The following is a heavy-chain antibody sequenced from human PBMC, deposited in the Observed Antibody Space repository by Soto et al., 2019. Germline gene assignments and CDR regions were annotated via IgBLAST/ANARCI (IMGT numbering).Heavy chain of an antibody. J-gene: IGHJ5*02. D-gene: IGHD2-15*01. Sequence: GASVKVSCKASGYTFTSYYKHWVRQAPGQGLEWMGIINPSGGSTSYAQKFQGRVTMTRDTSTSTVYMELSSLRSEDTAVYYCAGEMGSARQYNWFDPWGQGTLVTVS. V-gene: IGHV1-46*01. CDR2: INPSGGST. CDR3: AGEMGSARQYNWFDP. CDR1: GYTFTSYY.